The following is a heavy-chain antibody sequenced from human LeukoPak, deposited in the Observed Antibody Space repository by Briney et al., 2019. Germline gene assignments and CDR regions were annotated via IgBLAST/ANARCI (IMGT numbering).Heavy chain of an antibody. CDR2: TSASGSSP. CDR3: AKTTGGNAYDYIHY. D-gene: IGHD5-12*01. Sequence: PGGSLRLSCAASGFTFSSYAMNWVRQAPGTGLEWVSATSASGSSPNYSDSVKGRFTISRDNSKNTLYLQMNSLRAEDTAVYYCAKTTGGNAYDYIHYWGQGTLVTVSS. CDR1: GFTFSSYA. V-gene: IGHV3-23*01. J-gene: IGHJ4*02.